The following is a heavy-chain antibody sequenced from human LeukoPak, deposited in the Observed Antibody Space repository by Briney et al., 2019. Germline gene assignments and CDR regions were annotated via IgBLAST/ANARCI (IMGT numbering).Heavy chain of an antibody. V-gene: IGHV6-1*01. Sequence: SQTLSLTCAISGDSVSSNSVTWNWNRQSPSRGLEWLGRTYYRSTWYNDYAVSVRGRITVNPDTSKNQFSLHLNSVTPEDTAVYYCARRLTQYDCFDPWGQGILVTVSS. CDR2: TYYRSTWYN. CDR1: GDSVSSNSVT. J-gene: IGHJ5*02. D-gene: IGHD2-2*01. CDR3: ARRLTQYDCFDP.